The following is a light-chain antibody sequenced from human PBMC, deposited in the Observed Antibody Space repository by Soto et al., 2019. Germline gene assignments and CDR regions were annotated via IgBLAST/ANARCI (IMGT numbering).Light chain of an antibody. CDR3: QQSYRTPIT. V-gene: IGKV1-39*01. CDR1: QSISSY. J-gene: IGKJ5*01. CDR2: AAS. Sequence: DIQMTQSPSSLSASVGDSVTITCRASQSISSYLNWYQQKPGKAPKXLIYAASSLQSGVPSRFSGSGSGTDGTLTISSLQPEDFATYYCQQSYRTPITFGQGTRLEI.